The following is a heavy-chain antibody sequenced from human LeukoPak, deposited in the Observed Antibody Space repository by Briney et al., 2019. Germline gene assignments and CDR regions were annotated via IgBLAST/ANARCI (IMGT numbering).Heavy chain of an antibody. CDR3: ARSFWSGTPDY. Sequence: GRSLRLSCAASGFTFSSYGMHWVRQAPGKGLEWVAVISYDGSNKYYADSVKGRFTISRDNAKNSLYLQMNSLRAEDTAVYYCARSFWSGTPDYWGQGTLVTVSS. D-gene: IGHD3-3*01. V-gene: IGHV3-30*03. CDR1: GFTFSSYG. CDR2: ISYDGSNK. J-gene: IGHJ4*02.